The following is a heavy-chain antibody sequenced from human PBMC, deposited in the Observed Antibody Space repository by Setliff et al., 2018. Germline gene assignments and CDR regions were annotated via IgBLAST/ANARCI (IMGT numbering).Heavy chain of an antibody. CDR3: ARDRSTVIRGVTSFFYYYMDV. Sequence: SETLSLTCTVSGGSISSYYWSWIRQPPGKGLEWIGYIYYSGSTNYNPSLKSRVTISVDTSKNQFSLKLRSVTAADTAVYYCARDRSTVIRGVTSFFYYYMDVWGGGTTVTVSS. V-gene: IGHV4-59*01. D-gene: IGHD3-10*01. CDR1: GGSISSYY. J-gene: IGHJ6*03. CDR2: IYYSGST.